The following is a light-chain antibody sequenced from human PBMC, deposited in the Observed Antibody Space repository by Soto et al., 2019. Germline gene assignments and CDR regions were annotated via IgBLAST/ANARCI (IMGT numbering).Light chain of an antibody. CDR2: GNN. J-gene: IGLJ1*01. CDR1: SSNIGAGYA. Sequence: QSVLTQPPSVSGAPGQRVTISCTGSSSNIGAGYAVHWYQQLPGTAPKLLIYGNNNRPSGVPDRFSGSKSGTSASLAITGLQAEDEADYYCQSHDSSLNGYVIGTGTKLAVL. CDR3: QSHDSSLNGYV. V-gene: IGLV1-40*01.